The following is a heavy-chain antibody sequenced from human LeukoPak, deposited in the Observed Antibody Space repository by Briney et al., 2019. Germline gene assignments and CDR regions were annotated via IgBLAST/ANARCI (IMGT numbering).Heavy chain of an antibody. CDR2: INHSGST. CDR1: GGSFSGYY. CDR3: ARGNRIYCSSTSCYTKNWFDP. Sequence: SETLSLTCAVYGGSFSGYYWSWIRQPPGKGLEWIGEINHSGSTNYNPSLKSRVTISVDTSKNQFSPKLSSVTAADTAVYYCARGNRIYCSSTSCYTKNWFDPWGQGTLVTVSS. D-gene: IGHD2-2*02. V-gene: IGHV4-34*01. J-gene: IGHJ5*02.